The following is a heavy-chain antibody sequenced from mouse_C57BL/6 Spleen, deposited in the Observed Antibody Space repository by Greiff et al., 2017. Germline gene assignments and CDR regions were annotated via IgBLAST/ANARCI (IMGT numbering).Heavy chain of an antibody. CDR1: GYTFTSYW. CDR2: IDPSDSYT. Sequence: QVQLQQPGAELVKPGASVKLSCKASGYTFTSYWMQWVKQRPGQGLEWIGEIDPSDSYTNYNQKFEGKATLTVDTSSSTAYMQLSSLTSEDSAVYYCARTGGHEYFDVWGTGTTVTVSS. V-gene: IGHV1-50*01. CDR3: ARTGGHEYFDV. D-gene: IGHD3-1*01. J-gene: IGHJ1*03.